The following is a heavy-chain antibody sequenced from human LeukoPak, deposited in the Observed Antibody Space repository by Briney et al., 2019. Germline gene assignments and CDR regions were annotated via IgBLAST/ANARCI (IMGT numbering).Heavy chain of an antibody. V-gene: IGHV3-23*01. J-gene: IGHJ4*02. CDR1: GFTFSSSA. CDR3: AKGGCSGGSCYCSLDY. CDR2: ITDSGGST. D-gene: IGHD2-15*01. Sequence: GGSLRLSCAASGFTFSSSAMNWVRQAPGKGLEWVSVITDSGGSTYYADSAKGRFTISRDNSRDTLVLQMNNLRAEDTAVYYCAKGGCSGGSCYCSLDYWGQGTLVTVSS.